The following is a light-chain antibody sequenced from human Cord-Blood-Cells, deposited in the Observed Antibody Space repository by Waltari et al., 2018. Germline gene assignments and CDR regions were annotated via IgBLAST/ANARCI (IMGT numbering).Light chain of an antibody. CDR2: DDS. Sequence: SALTQPASVSASPGQALTIPCTGTTRDVGGYDYVSWHQQHPGKAPKLIIYDDSNRPSGVSNRFSGSKSGNTASLTISGLQAEDEADYYCSSYTSSCYVFGTGTKVTVL. V-gene: IGLV2-14*01. J-gene: IGLJ1*01. CDR1: TRDVGGYDY. CDR3: SSYTSSCYV.